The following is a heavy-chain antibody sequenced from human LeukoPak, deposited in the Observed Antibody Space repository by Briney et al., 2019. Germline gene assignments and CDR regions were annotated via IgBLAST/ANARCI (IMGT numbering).Heavy chain of an antibody. D-gene: IGHD4/OR15-4a*01. CDR3: ARRAGAYSHPYDY. CDR1: GFTFSSYW. CDR2: IYSDNT. V-gene: IGHV3-53*01. Sequence: GGSLRLSCAASGFTFSSYWMNWVRQAPGKGLEWVSFIYSDNTHYSDSVKGRFTISRDNSKNTLYLQMNSLRAEDTAVYYCARRAGAYSHPYDYWGQGTLVTVSS. J-gene: IGHJ4*02.